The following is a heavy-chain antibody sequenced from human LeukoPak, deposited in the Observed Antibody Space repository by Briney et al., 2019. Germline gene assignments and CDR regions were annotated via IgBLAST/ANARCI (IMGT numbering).Heavy chain of an antibody. D-gene: IGHD3-3*01. CDR2: INHSGST. J-gene: IGHJ6*02. CDR3: ARGSHGGSGVVRRSYGMDV. CDR1: GGSFSGYY. V-gene: IGHV4-34*01. Sequence: SETLSLTCAVYGGSFSGYYWSWTRQPPGKGLEWIGEINHSGSTNYNPSLKSRVTISVDTSKNQFSLKLSSVTAADTAVYYCARGSHGGSGVVRRSYGMDVWGQGTTVTVSS.